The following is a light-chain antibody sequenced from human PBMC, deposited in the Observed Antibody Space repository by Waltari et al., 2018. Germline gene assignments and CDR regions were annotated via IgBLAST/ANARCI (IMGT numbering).Light chain of an antibody. CDR1: QSVSVY. J-gene: IGKJ1*01. CDR2: DAS. V-gene: IGKV3-11*01. CDR3: QQRTDRPPVT. Sequence: EVVLTQSPATLSLSPGERVTPSCRASQSVSVYLASYQQKPGQAPRLLIYDASDRATGVPARFSGSGSGTDFTLTISSLEPEDFALYFCQQRTDRPPVTFGQGTRVEMK.